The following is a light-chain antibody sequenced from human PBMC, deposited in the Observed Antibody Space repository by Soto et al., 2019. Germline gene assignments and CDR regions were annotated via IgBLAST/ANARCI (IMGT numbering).Light chain of an antibody. V-gene: IGKV3-20*01. CDR3: QQYGSSALT. CDR2: GAS. CDR1: QSVSNNY. Sequence: EIVLTQPPGTLSLSPGERATLSCRASQSVSNNYLAWYQQKPGQAPRLLIYGASSRATGIPDRFSGSESGTDFTLTITRLEPEDFAVYYCQQYGSSALTFGGGTKVDIK. J-gene: IGKJ4*01.